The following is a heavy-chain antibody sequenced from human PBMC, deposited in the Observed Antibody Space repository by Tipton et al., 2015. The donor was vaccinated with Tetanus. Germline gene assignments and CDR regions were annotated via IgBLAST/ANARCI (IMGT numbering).Heavy chain of an antibody. D-gene: IGHD7-27*01. CDR1: GYSFNIYW. V-gene: IGHV5-51*01. Sequence: QLVQSGAEVKKPGESLKISCSGSGYSFNIYWLAWVRQMPGKGLEWMGIIYPGDSDTRYSPSFEGQVTISVDRFITTAYLQWSSLQASDTAMYYCARRLGPYTGDQIWHFDLWGRGTLVTVSS. CDR3: ARRLGPYTGDQIWHFDL. J-gene: IGHJ2*01. CDR2: IYPGDSDT.